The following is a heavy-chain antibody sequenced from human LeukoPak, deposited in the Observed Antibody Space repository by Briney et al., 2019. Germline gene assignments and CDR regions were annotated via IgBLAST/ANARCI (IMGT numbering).Heavy chain of an antibody. Sequence: SETLSLTCTVSGVSIRSYYWSWIRQPPGKGLEWIGYIYFRGSTSYNPSLKSRVTISVDRSKNQFSLKLSSVAAADTAVYYCARSYDTNFDYCGQGTLVTVSS. V-gene: IGHV4-59*01. D-gene: IGHD3-3*01. J-gene: IGHJ4*02. CDR1: GVSIRSYY. CDR3: ARSYDTNFDY. CDR2: IYFRGST.